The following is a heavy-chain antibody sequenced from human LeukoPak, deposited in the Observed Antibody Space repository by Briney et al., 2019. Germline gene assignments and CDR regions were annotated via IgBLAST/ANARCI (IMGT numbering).Heavy chain of an antibody. D-gene: IGHD3-10*01. CDR3: ARYVVREGHYYYYYYMDV. CDR1: GYTFTSYD. J-gene: IGHJ6*03. Sequence: ASVKVSCKASGYTFTSYDINWVRLATGQGLEWMGWMNPNSGNTGYAQKFQGRVTMTRNTSISTAYMELSSLRSEDTAVYYCARYVVREGHYYYYYYMDVWGKGTTVTISS. CDR2: MNPNSGNT. V-gene: IGHV1-8*01.